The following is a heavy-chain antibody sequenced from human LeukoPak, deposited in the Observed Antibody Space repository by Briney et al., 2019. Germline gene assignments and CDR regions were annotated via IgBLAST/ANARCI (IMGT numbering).Heavy chain of an antibody. CDR2: ISVYNGDR. V-gene: IGHV1-18*01. CDR1: GYTFISYG. D-gene: IGHD2/OR15-2a*01. Sequence: VAPVKVSCKASGYTFISYGITWVRQAPGQGLEWMGWISVYNGDRKYAQKLQGRVTMTTDTSTSTAYMELRSLRSGDTAVYYCARNSRLYDYWGQGTLVTVSS. J-gene: IGHJ4*02. CDR3: ARNSRLYDY.